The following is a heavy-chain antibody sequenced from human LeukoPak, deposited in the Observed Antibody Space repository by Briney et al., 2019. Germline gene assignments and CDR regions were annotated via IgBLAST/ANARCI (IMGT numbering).Heavy chain of an antibody. CDR2: ISGSGAST. Sequence: PGGSLRLSCAASGFTFSSYTINWVRQAPGKGLEWVSGISGSGASTYYADSVKGRFTISRDSSKNTLYLQMNSLRAEDTAIYYCAKEGGSWSPRLDYWGQGTLVTVSS. CDR1: GFTFSSYT. CDR3: AKEGGSWSPRLDY. D-gene: IGHD2-15*01. J-gene: IGHJ4*02. V-gene: IGHV3-23*01.